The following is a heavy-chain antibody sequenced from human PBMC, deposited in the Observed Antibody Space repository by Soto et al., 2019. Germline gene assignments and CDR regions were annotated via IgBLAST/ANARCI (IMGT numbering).Heavy chain of an antibody. CDR2: IIPISGTT. J-gene: IGHJ4*02. Sequence: SVNVSFKASGGTFSNHSISWVRQAPGQGPEWMGGIIPISGTTNYAQKFQGRVTITAAESMTTAYMELISLRYDDTAVYYCARGPDRSVFYLFDYWGQGTLVTVSS. CDR3: ARGPDRSVFYLFDY. CDR1: GGTFSNHS. V-gene: IGHV1-69*01. D-gene: IGHD3-22*01.